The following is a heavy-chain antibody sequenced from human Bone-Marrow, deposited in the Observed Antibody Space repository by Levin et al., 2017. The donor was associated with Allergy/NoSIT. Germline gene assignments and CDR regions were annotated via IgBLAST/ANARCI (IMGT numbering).Heavy chain of an antibody. J-gene: IGHJ6*02. CDR2: TSGGGSNT. CDR3: AKMRGIYYGMDV. V-gene: IGHV3-23*01. Sequence: GGSLRLSCAASGFAFSTYAMTWVRQAPGKGLEWVSGTSGGGSNTYYAGSVKGRFTISRDNSKNTLYLQMSSLRAEDTAVYYCAKMRGIYYGMDVWGQGTTVTVSS. CDR1: GFAFSTYA.